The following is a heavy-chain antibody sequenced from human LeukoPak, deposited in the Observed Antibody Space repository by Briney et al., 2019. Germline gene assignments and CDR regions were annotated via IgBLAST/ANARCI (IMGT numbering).Heavy chain of an antibody. CDR2: IIPIFGTA. D-gene: IGHD2-15*01. Sequence: SVKVSCKASGGTFSSYAISWVRQAPGQGLEWMGGIIPIFGTANYAQKFQGRVTITADESTSTAYMELSSLRSEDTAAYYCARDFVDGYCSGGSCHNWFDPWGQETLVTVSS. CDR1: GGTFSSYA. V-gene: IGHV1-69*01. J-gene: IGHJ5*02. CDR3: ARDFVDGYCSGGSCHNWFDP.